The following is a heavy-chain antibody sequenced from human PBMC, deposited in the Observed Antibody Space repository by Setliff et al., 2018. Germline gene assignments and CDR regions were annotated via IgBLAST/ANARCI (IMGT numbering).Heavy chain of an antibody. CDR3: ARSGSSWYSGPRGYYYYGMDV. CDR1: GYSISSGYY. CDR2: IYHSGST. J-gene: IGHJ6*02. V-gene: IGHV4-38-2*01. D-gene: IGHD6-13*01. Sequence: SETLSLTCAVSGYSISSGYYWDWIRQPPGKGLEWIGSIYHSGSTYYNPSLKSRVTISVDTSKNQFSLKLSSVTAADTAVYYCARSGSSWYSGPRGYYYYGMDVWGQGTTVTVSS.